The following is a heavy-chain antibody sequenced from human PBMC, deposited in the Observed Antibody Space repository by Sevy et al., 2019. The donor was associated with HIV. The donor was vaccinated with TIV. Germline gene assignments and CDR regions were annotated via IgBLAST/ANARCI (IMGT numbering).Heavy chain of an antibody. CDR2: IWNDGSNK. D-gene: IGHD3-10*02. CDR3: ARDVRGEGIRPGDLDY. J-gene: IGHJ4*02. Sequence: GGSLRLSCAASGFTFSDFGMQWVRQAPGKGLQWVAVIWNDGSNKYYADSVKGRFTTSRDNSSNTLYLKMNSLRAEDTAVYYCARDVRGEGIRPGDLDYWGQGTLVTVSS. CDR1: GFTFSDFG. V-gene: IGHV3-33*01.